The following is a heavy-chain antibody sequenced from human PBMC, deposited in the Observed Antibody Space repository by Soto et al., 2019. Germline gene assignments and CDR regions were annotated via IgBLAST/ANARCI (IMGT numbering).Heavy chain of an antibody. CDR2: IKQDGSEK. Sequence: EVQLVESGGGLVQPGGSLRLSCAASGFTLSSYWMSWVRQAPGKGLEWVANIKQDGSEKYYVDSVKGRFTISRDSAKNSLYLQMNSLRAEDTAVYYCARTPWGVAGMDYWGQGTLVTVSS. V-gene: IGHV3-7*01. CDR3: ARTPWGVAGMDY. D-gene: IGHD6-19*01. CDR1: GFTLSSYW. J-gene: IGHJ4*02.